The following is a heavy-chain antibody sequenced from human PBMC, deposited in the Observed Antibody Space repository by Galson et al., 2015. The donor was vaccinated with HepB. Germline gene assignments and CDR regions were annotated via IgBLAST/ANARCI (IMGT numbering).Heavy chain of an antibody. CDR1: GFTVSSNY. J-gene: IGHJ3*02. CDR3: ARDLSGSAFDI. V-gene: IGHV3-53*01. CDR2: IYSGGST. D-gene: IGHD1-26*01. Sequence: SLRLSCAASGFTVSSNYMSWVRQAPGKGLEWVSVIYSGGSTYYADSVKGRFTISRDNSKNTLYLQMNSLRAEDTAVYYCARDLSGSAFDIWGQGTMVTVSS.